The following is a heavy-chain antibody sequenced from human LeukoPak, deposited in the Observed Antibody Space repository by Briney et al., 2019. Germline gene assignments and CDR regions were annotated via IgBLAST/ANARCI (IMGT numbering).Heavy chain of an antibody. Sequence: GGSLRLSCAASGFAFSSYAMSWVRQAPGKGLEWVSAISGSGGSTYYADSVKGRFTISRDNSKNTLYLQMNSLRAEDTAVYYCAKSFHSSGWFYYYDMDVWGQGTTVTVSS. V-gene: IGHV3-23*01. J-gene: IGHJ6*02. CDR1: GFAFSSYA. CDR2: ISGSGGST. D-gene: IGHD6-19*01. CDR3: AKSFHSSGWFYYYDMDV.